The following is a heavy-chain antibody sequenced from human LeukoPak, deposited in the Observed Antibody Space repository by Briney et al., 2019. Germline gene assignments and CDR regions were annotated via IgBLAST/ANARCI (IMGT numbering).Heavy chain of an antibody. V-gene: IGHV1-18*01. CDR2: ISAYDGNT. J-gene: IGHJ4*02. CDR1: GYTFTSYG. CDR3: ARVGQSTNGVCAADY. D-gene: IGHD2-8*01. Sequence: AASVKVSCKASGYTFTSYGISWVRQAPGQGLEWMGWISAYDGNTNYAQKLQGRVTMTTDTSTSTAYMELRSLRSDDTAVYYCARVGQSTNGVCAADYWGQGTLVTVSS.